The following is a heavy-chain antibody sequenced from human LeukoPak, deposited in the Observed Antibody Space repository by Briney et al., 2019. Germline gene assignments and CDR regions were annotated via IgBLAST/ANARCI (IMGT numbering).Heavy chain of an antibody. J-gene: IGHJ4*02. V-gene: IGHV4-34*01. CDR3: AGAPLIERYDY. CDR2: INHSGST. D-gene: IGHD3-22*01. Sequence: SETLSLTCAVYGGSFSGYYWSWIRQPPGKGLEWIGEINHSGSTNYNPSLKSRVTISVDTSKNQFSLKLSSVTAADTAVYYCAGAPLIERYDYWGQGTLVTVSS. CDR1: GGSFSGYY.